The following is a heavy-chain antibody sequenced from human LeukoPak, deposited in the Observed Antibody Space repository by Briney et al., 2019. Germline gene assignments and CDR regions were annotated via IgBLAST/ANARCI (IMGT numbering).Heavy chain of an antibody. CDR2: IYFSGST. CDR3: ARETNTFGGVIAPEGAFDI. CDR1: GGSISSGDYY. D-gene: IGHD3-16*02. Sequence: SETLSLTCTVSGGSISSGDYYWSWIRQPPGKGLEWIGYIYFSGSTYYNPSLKSRVTISVDTSKNQFSLKLSSVTAADTAVYYCARETNTFGGVIAPEGAFDIWGQGTMVTVSS. V-gene: IGHV4-30-4*08. J-gene: IGHJ3*02.